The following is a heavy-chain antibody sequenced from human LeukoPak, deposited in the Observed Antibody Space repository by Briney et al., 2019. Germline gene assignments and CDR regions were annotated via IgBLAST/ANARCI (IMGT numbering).Heavy chain of an antibody. CDR2: ISGSGGST. Sequence: PGGTLRLSCAASGFTFSSYGMSWVRQAPGKGLEWVSAISGSGGSTYYADSVKGRFTISRDNSKNTLYLQMNSLRAEDTAVYYCAKGMNWDYYGSGSYYNPFDYWGQGTLVTVSS. CDR3: AKGMNWDYYGSGSYYNPFDY. V-gene: IGHV3-23*01. J-gene: IGHJ4*02. D-gene: IGHD3-10*01. CDR1: GFTFSSYG.